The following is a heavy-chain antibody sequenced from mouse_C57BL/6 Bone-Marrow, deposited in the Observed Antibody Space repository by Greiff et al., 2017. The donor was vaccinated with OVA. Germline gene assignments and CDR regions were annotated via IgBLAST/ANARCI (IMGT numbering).Heavy chain of an antibody. J-gene: IGHJ4*01. CDR3: ARGALWRFYAMDY. Sequence: EVKLVESGAELVKPGASVKLSCTASGFNIKDYYMHWVKQRTEQGLEWIGRIDPEDGETKYAPKFQGKATITADTSSNTAYLQLSSLTSEDTAVYYCARGALWRFYAMDYWGQGTSVTVSS. D-gene: IGHD1-1*02. CDR1: GFNIKDYY. V-gene: IGHV14-2*01. CDR2: IDPEDGET.